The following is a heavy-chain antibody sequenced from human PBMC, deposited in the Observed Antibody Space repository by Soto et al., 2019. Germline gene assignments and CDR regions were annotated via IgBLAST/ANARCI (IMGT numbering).Heavy chain of an antibody. CDR1: GFTFSNYV. V-gene: IGHV3-33*06. CDR2: IWFDGGNK. J-gene: IGHJ4*02. CDR3: AKGKTSGWYYFDY. D-gene: IGHD6-19*01. Sequence: TLRLSCAASGFTFSNYVMHWVRQAPGKGLEWVAVIWFDGGNKYYADSVKGRFTISRDNSKNTLYLQMNSLRADDTGTYYCAKGKTSGWYYFDYWAQGALVTVSS.